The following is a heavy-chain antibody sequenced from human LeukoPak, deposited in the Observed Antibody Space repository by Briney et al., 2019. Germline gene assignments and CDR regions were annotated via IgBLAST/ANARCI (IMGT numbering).Heavy chain of an antibody. J-gene: IGHJ3*02. D-gene: IGHD2-2*02. CDR1: GFTFSSYA. Sequence: GGSLRLSCAASGFTFSSYAMSWVRQAPEKGLEWVSAISGSGGSTYYADSVKGRFTISRDNSKNTLYLQMNSLRAEDTAVYYCAKDSWYCSSTSCYSLNAFDIWGQGTMVTVSS. CDR3: AKDSWYCSSTSCYSLNAFDI. CDR2: ISGSGGST. V-gene: IGHV3-23*01.